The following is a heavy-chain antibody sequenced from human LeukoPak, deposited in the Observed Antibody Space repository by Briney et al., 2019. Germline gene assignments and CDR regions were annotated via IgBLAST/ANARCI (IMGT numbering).Heavy chain of an antibody. D-gene: IGHD2-15*01. J-gene: IGHJ4*02. CDR3: ARDSGYSIDY. Sequence: GRSLRLSCAASGFTFSSYGMHWVRQAPGKGLEWVAVIWYDGSNKYYADSVRGRFTISRDNSKNTLYLQMNSLRAEDTAVYYCARDSGYSIDYWGQGTLVTVSS. V-gene: IGHV3-33*01. CDR2: IWYDGSNK. CDR1: GFTFSSYG.